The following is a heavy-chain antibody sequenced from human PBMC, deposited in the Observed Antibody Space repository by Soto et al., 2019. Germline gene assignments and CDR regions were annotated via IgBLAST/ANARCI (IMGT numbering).Heavy chain of an antibody. CDR2: MYYSGST. J-gene: IGHJ2*01. D-gene: IGHD5-12*01. Sequence: SETLSLTCTVSGGSISISDFYWCWLLQTPGKGLEFIGSMYYSGSTYYNPSLKSRLTISVDTSKNQFTLKLISVTAADTAVYYCARRGYDASPSWHFDLWGRGTLVTVSS. CDR1: GGSISISDFY. V-gene: IGHV4-39*01. CDR3: ARRGYDASPSWHFDL.